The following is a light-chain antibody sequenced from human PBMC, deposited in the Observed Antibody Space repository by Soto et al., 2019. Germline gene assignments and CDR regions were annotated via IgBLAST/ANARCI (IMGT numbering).Light chain of an antibody. V-gene: IGKV3-15*01. CDR2: GAS. CDR1: ESVRHY. Sequence: EIVLTQSPATLSLSPGERATLSCRASESVRHYVAWYQQKPAQAPRLLIYGASTRATGIPARFSGSGSGTEFILTISSLQSEDFEIYYCQQYNNWPITFGQGTRLEIK. J-gene: IGKJ5*01. CDR3: QQYNNWPIT.